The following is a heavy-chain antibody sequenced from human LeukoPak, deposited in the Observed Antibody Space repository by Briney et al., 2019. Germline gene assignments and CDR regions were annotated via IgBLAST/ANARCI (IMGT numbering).Heavy chain of an antibody. CDR2: FSGTDGGT. CDR3: AKSKANYYGSGSYLS. CDR1: GFTVSSYG. J-gene: IGHJ4*02. D-gene: IGHD3-10*01. V-gene: IGHV3-23*01. Sequence: PGGSLRLSCAASGFTVSSYGMTWVRQAPGKGLEWVSSFSGTDGGTYYADSVKGRFTISRDNSKNTLYLQMNSLRAEDTAVYYCAKSKANYYGSGSYLSWGQGTLVTVSS.